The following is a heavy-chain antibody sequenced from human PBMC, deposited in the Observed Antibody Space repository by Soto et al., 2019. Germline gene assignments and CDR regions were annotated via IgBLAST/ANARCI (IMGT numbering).Heavy chain of an antibody. CDR1: GFTFSSTW. CDR2: INADGSET. Sequence: QPGGSLRLSCAASGFTFSSTWMHWVRRVPGRGLVWVSRINADGSETNYEDSVEGRFTISRDNPKNTLYLQMNSLRAEDTAVYYCARDGEGFWGQGTLVTVSS. D-gene: IGHD2-21*01. V-gene: IGHV3-74*01. CDR3: ARDGEGF. J-gene: IGHJ4*02.